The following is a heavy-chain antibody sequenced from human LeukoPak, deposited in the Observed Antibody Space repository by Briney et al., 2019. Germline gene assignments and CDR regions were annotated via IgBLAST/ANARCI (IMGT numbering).Heavy chain of an antibody. D-gene: IGHD2-2*01. CDR3: ARGEVVVVPAAIRFDP. V-gene: IGHV4-30-4*08. CDR2: IYYSGST. CDR1: GGSISSGDYY. J-gene: IGHJ5*02. Sequence: SQTLSLTCTVSGGSISSGDYYWSWIRQPPGKGREWIGYIYYSGSTYYHPSLKARVTISVDTSKNQFSLKLSSVTAADTAVYYCARGEVVVVPAAIRFDPWGQGTLVTVSS.